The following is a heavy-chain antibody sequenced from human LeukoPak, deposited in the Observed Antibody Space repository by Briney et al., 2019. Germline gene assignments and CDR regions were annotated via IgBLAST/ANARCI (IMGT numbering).Heavy chain of an antibody. J-gene: IGHJ4*02. CDR1: GFTFSSYS. Sequence: GGSLRLSCAASGFTFSSYSISWVRQAPGKGLEWVSYISSSSTMSYADSVKGRFTISRDNANNSLYLQMSSLRDEGTAVYYCARGGTSSSLAYWGQGTLVTVSS. CDR2: ISSSSTM. CDR3: ARGGTSSSLAY. D-gene: IGHD4-23*01. V-gene: IGHV3-48*02.